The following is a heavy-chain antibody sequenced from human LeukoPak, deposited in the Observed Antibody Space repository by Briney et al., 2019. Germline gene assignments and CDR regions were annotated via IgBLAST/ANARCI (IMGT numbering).Heavy chain of an antibody. J-gene: IGHJ4*01. CDR3: ARGRVGIAAAGTDY. CDR2: ISYDGSNK. Sequence: GGSLRLSCAASGFTFSSYGMHWVRQAPGKGLEWVAVISYDGSNKYYADSVKGRFTISRDNSKNTLYLQMNSLRAEDTAVYYCARGRVGIAAAGTDYWGQEPWSPSPQ. D-gene: IGHD6-13*01. V-gene: IGHV3-30*03. CDR1: GFTFSSYG.